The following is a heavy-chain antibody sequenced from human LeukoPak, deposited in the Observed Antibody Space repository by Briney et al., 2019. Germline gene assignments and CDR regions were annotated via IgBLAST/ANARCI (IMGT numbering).Heavy chain of an antibody. V-gene: IGHV3-21*01. J-gene: IGHJ4*02. CDR2: ISSSSTYI. CDR1: GFTFSSYS. Sequence: GGSLRLSCGASGFTFSSYSMSWVRQAPGKGLEWVSSISSSSTYIYYVDSVKGRFTISRDDAKNSLYLQMNGLRAEDTALYYCARDWSGDDYWGQGTLVTVSS. D-gene: IGHD3-3*01. CDR3: ARDWSGDDY.